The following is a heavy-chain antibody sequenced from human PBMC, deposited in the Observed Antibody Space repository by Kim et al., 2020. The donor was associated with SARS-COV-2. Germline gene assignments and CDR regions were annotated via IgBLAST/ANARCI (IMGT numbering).Heavy chain of an antibody. Sequence: ASVKVSCKASGYTFASYAMNWVRQAPGQGLEWMGWINTNTGNPTYAQGFTGRFVFSLDTSVSTAYLQISSLKAEDTAVYYCAREGDWDSADAFDIWGQGTMVTVSS. J-gene: IGHJ3*02. V-gene: IGHV7-4-1*02. D-gene: IGHD3-16*01. CDR3: AREGDWDSADAFDI. CDR1: GYTFASYA. CDR2: INTNTGNP.